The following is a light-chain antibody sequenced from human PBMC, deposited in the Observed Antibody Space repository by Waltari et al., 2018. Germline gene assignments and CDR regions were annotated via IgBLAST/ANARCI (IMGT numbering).Light chain of an antibody. J-gene: IGKJ4*01. CDR1: QRVGSY. Sequence: EIVLTQSPATLSLSPGERATLSCRASQRVGSYLAWYPQKPGQAPRLLIYAAYSRATGVPARFSGSGSGTDFTLTISSLEPEDFAIYYCQQRSNRPLTFGGGTKVEIK. CDR3: QQRSNRPLT. V-gene: IGKV3-11*01. CDR2: AAY.